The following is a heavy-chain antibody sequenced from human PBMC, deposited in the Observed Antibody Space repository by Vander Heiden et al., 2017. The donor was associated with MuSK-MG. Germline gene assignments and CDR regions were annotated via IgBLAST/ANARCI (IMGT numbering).Heavy chain of an antibody. CDR1: GYTFQNYW. J-gene: IGHJ4*02. Sequence: EVQLVQSGAAVKKPGESLKISCQVSGYTFQNYWLAWVRQMPGNGLEWMAIIYPRDSDTTYNPSFQGHVTVSVDRSISTAYLQWSSLQASDSAVYFCARREGVTFDYWGQGTLVAVSS. CDR2: IYPRDSDT. CDR3: ARREGVTFDY. V-gene: IGHV5-51*01. D-gene: IGHD2-21*02.